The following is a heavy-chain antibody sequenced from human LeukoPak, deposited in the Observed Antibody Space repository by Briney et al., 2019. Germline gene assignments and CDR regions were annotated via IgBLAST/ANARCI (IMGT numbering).Heavy chain of an antibody. D-gene: IGHD7-27*01. CDR3: AKDIHHWGSDY. J-gene: IGHJ4*02. V-gene: IGHV3-30*02. CDR1: GFTFSGYG. Sequence: GGSLRLSCATSGFTFSGYGMHWVRQAPGKGLEWVAFIRFDGSDKNYADSVKGRFTISRDNSESTLLLQISSLRAEDTAVYYCAKDIHHWGSDYWGQGTLVTVSS. CDR2: IRFDGSDK.